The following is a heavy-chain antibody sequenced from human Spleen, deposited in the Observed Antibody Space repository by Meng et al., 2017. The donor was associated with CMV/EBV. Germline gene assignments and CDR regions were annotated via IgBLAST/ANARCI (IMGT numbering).Heavy chain of an antibody. CDR2: ISSSSSYL. CDR3: AKDGKGGNADFYYYGMDV. V-gene: IGHV3-21*01. CDR1: GFTFSSYS. J-gene: IGHJ6*02. D-gene: IGHD3-3*01. Sequence: GGSLRLSCAASGFTFSSYSMNWVRQAPGKGLEWVSSISSSSSYLYYADSVKGRFTISRDNSKNTLYLQMNSLRAEDTAVYYCAKDGKGGNADFYYYGMDVWGQGTTVTVSS.